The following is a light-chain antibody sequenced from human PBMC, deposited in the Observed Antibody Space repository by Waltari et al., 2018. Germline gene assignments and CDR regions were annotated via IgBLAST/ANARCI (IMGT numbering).Light chain of an antibody. CDR1: PSIERW. Sequence: DIQMTQSPSTLSASVGDRVPITSRASPSIERWLACYQQKPGKAPKLLAYTTPSLESGVPSRFSGSGYGTEFTLTISGLQPDDFATYHCQQYKNFRTFGQGTKVESK. V-gene: IGKV1-5*03. CDR2: TTP. CDR3: QQYKNFRT. J-gene: IGKJ1*01.